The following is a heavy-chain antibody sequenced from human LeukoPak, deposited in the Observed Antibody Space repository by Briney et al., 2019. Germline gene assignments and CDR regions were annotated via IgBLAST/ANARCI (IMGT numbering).Heavy chain of an antibody. D-gene: IGHD2-21*01. V-gene: IGHV3-66*01. J-gene: IGHJ4*02. CDR2: IYSGGTT. CDR1: GFTVSNKY. CDR3: AKDDWSNSPGFFDW. Sequence: GGSLRLSCAVSGFTVSNKYMSWVRQAPGKGLEWVSVIYSGGTTSYADSVKGRFTISRDNSKNTLYLQMNSLRAEDTAVYYCAKDDWSNSPGFFDWWGQGTLVTVSS.